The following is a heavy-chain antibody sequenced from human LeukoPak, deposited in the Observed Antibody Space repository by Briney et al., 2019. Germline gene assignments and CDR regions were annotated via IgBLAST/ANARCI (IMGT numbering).Heavy chain of an antibody. D-gene: IGHD5-18*01. J-gene: IGHJ6*03. Sequence: RGSLRLSCAASGFTFSSYGMHWVRQAPGKGLEWVAVISYDGSNKYYADSVKGRFTISRDNSKNTLYLQMNSLRAEDTAVYYCAKGGGYSYGFYYMDVWGKGTTVTVSS. V-gene: IGHV3-30*18. CDR1: GFTFSSYG. CDR2: ISYDGSNK. CDR3: AKGGGYSYGFYYMDV.